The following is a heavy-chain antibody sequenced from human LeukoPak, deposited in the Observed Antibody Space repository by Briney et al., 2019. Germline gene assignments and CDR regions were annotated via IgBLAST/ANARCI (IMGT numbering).Heavy chain of an antibody. CDR3: ARHRIGSSGRGAFDI. CDR2: IYYSGST. Sequence: SETLSLTYTVSGGSISSYYWSWIRQPPGKGLEWIGYIYYSGSTNYNPSLKSRVTISVDTSKNQFSLKLSSVTAADTAVYYCARHRIGSSGRGAFDIWGQGTMVTVSS. V-gene: IGHV4-59*08. D-gene: IGHD2/OR15-2a*01. J-gene: IGHJ3*02. CDR1: GGSISSYY.